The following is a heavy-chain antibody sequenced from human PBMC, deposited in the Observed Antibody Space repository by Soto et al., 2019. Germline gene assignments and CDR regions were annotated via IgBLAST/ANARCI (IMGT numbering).Heavy chain of an antibody. CDR3: ARRLYYDSSGFEGGGMDV. V-gene: IGHV4-30-4*01. CDR1: GDSISNGDSY. Sequence: PSETLSLTCTVSGDSISNGDSYWSWIRQPPGKGLEWIGYIYYSGSTFYNAPFKSRVIISLDTSKNQFSLKLSSVTAADTAVYYCARRLYYDSSGFEGGGMDVWGQGTTVTVSS. CDR2: IYYSGST. J-gene: IGHJ6*02. D-gene: IGHD3-22*01.